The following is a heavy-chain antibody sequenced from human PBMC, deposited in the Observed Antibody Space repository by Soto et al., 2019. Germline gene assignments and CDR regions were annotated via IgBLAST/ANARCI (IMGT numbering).Heavy chain of an antibody. CDR1: GFTFSSYG. CDR2: ISYDGSNK. D-gene: IGHD6-19*01. J-gene: IGHJ4*02. CDR3: AKEYSSGWLYFFDY. V-gene: IGHV3-30*18. Sequence: QVQLVESGGGVVQPGRSLRLSCAASGFTFSSYGMHWVRQAPGKGLVWVAVISYDGSNKYYADSVKGRFTISRDNSKNALYLQMNSLRAEDTAVYYCAKEYSSGWLYFFDYWGQGTLVTVSS.